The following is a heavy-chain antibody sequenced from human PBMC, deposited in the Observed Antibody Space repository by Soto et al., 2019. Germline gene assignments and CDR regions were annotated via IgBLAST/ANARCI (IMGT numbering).Heavy chain of an antibody. CDR2: ISYDGILK. V-gene: IGHV3-30*18. Sequence: GGSLRLSCAASGFTFSAFGMHWVRQAPGKGLEWVAIISYDGILKYYADSVKGRFTISRDTSKGALYLQMNSLRPEDTAVYYCAKDFKVSGGHYGSLNYYYGMDVWGQGTTVTVSS. CDR3: AKDFKVSGGHYGSLNYYYGMDV. D-gene: IGHD3-10*01. CDR1: GFTFSAFG. J-gene: IGHJ6*02.